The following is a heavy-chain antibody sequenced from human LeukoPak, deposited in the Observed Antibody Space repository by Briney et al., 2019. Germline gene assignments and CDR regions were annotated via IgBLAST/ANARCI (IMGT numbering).Heavy chain of an antibody. CDR1: GYTFTSYY. CDR2: INPSGGST. CDR3: ARGRRMIVVAD. D-gene: IGHD3-22*01. J-gene: IGHJ4*02. Sequence: GASVKVSCKASGYTFTSYYMHWVRQAPGQGLEWMGIINPSGGSTSYAQKFQGRVTMTRNTSISTAYMELSSLRSEDTAVYYCARGRRMIVVADWGQGTLVTVSS. V-gene: IGHV1-46*01.